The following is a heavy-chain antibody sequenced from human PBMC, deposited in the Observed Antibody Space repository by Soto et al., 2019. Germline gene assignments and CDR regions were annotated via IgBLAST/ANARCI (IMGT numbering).Heavy chain of an antibody. Sequence: EVQLLESGGGLVQPGGSLRLSCAASGFTFSSYAMSWVRQAPGKGLEWVSAISGSGGSTYYADSVKGRFTISRDNSKNTLYLQMNGLRAEDTAVYYCAKGGYYGDYEGYYYGMDVWGQGTTVTVSS. CDR2: ISGSGGST. J-gene: IGHJ6*02. V-gene: IGHV3-23*01. CDR3: AKGGYYGDYEGYYYGMDV. D-gene: IGHD4-17*01. CDR1: GFTFSSYA.